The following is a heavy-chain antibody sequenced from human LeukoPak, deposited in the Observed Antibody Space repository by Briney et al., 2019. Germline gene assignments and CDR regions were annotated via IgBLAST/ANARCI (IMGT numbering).Heavy chain of an antibody. CDR3: ARPSVAWFDP. CDR1: GGSLSSYP. D-gene: IGHD5-12*01. J-gene: IGHJ5*02. Sequence: ASVKVSCKASGGSLSSYPISWVRQAPGQGLEWMGRIIPVVGLINYAQKFQGRVTLTADMSTPTVYMELNSLTSDDTAVYYCARPSVAWFDPWGQGTLVTVSS. V-gene: IGHV1-69*02. CDR2: IIPVVGLI.